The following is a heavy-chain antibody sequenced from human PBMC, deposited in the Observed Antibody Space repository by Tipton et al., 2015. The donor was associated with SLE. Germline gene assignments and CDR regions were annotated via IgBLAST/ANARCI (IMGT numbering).Heavy chain of an antibody. Sequence: SLRLSCAASGFTFNSYTMHWVRQAPGKGLEWMAVISYDGSDRYVDSVKGRFTISRDTPKNTLYLQMNSLRPEDTAVYYCARDTRGGYAPGSYFDFWGQGSLFTVSS. CDR3: ARDTRGGYAPGSYFDF. CDR2: ISYDGSDR. V-gene: IGHV3-30*04. CDR1: GFTFNSYT. D-gene: IGHD5-12*01. J-gene: IGHJ4*02.